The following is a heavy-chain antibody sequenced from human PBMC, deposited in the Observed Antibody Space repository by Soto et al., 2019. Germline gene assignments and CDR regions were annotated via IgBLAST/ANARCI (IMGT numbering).Heavy chain of an antibody. V-gene: IGHV3-7*01. CDR2: INPDGSEK. CDR3: SRSLDS. CDR1: GFTFSSFW. J-gene: IGHJ4*02. Sequence: GGSLRLSCAAAGFTFSSFWMDWVRQAPGKGLEWVANINPDGSEKRYVDSVKGRFTISRDNAKNSLYLQMTSLTAEDSALYYCSRSLDSWGQGTRVTVSS.